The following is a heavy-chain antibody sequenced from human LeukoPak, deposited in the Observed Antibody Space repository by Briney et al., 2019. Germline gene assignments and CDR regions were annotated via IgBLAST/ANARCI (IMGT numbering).Heavy chain of an antibody. CDR1: GFTFSSYA. V-gene: IGHV3-23*01. CDR3: ARTRGDYDFWSGGYGMDV. CDR2: ISGSGGST. Sequence: GGSLRLSCAASGFTFSSYAMSWVRQAPGKGLEWVSAISGSGGSTYYADSVKGRFTISRDNSKNTLYLQMNSLRAEDTAVYYCARTRGDYDFWSGGYGMDVWGQGTTVTVSS. D-gene: IGHD3-3*01. J-gene: IGHJ6*02.